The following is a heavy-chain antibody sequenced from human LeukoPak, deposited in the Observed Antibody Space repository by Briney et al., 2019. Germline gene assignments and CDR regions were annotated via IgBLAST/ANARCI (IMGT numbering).Heavy chain of an antibody. CDR3: ARETSLAGFASGLGFNY. V-gene: IGHV4-59*01. CDR2: VYGSGYT. J-gene: IGHJ4*02. CDR1: GASISGWY. Sequence: SETLSLTCTVSGASISGWYWSWIRQPPGKGLEWIGYVYGSGYTNYNPSLKSRVTMLIDTSKNHFSLKLTSVTAADTATYYCARETSLAGFASGLGFNYWGQGTLVTVSS. D-gene: IGHD6-19*01.